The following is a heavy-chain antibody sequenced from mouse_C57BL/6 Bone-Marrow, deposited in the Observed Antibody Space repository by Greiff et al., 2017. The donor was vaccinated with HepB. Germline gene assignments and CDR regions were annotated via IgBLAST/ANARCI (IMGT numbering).Heavy chain of an antibody. D-gene: IGHD1-2*01. V-gene: IGHV5-4*01. J-gene: IGHJ4*01. CDR3: ARDLMCHYYYAMDY. CDR1: GFTFSSYA. CDR2: ISDGGSYT. Sequence: EVKLVESGGGLVKPGGSLKLSCAASGFTFSSYAMSWVRQTPEKRLEWVATISDGGSYTYYPDNVKGRFTISRDNAKNNLYLQLSHLKSEDTAMYYCARDLMCHYYYAMDYWGQGTSVTVSS.